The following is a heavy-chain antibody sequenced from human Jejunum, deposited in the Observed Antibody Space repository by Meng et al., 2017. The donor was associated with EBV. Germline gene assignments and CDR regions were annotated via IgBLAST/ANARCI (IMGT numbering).Heavy chain of an antibody. CDR3: AKGSGNYYRTGQYHFDY. D-gene: IGHD3-10*01. V-gene: IGHV7-4-1*02. CDR2: IKTDTRNP. Sequence: VPPVLPRSRLVIPGASGKVSLKAPGHISSINTRHWLRQVPGQGLEWMGWIKTDTRNPTYTQNSTRRFVFSLYTYVSTAYLPITTLTPKDPAVYYCAKGSGNYYRTGQYHFDYWGQGTLVTVSS. CDR1: GHISSINT. J-gene: IGHJ4*02.